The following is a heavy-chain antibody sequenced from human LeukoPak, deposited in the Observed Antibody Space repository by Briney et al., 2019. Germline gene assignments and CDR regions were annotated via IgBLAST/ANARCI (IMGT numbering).Heavy chain of an antibody. D-gene: IGHD6-6*01. Sequence: GGSLRLSCAASGFTVTNYMSWVRQAPGKGLEWVSVMYSAGTTYYADSVKGRFTISRDKSRNTMYLQMNSLRVEDTAVYYCARGVYDSSITGVYWGQGTLVTVSS. J-gene: IGHJ4*02. CDR1: GFTVTNY. CDR3: ARGVYDSSITGVY. V-gene: IGHV3-66*01. CDR2: MYSAGTT.